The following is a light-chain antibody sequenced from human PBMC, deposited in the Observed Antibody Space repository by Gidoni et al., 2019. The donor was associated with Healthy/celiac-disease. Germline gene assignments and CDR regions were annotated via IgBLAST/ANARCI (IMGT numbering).Light chain of an antibody. CDR1: SRNVGGYNY. J-gene: IGLJ3*02. CDR2: DVS. Sequence: SALTQPAPVSGSPGQSITISSTGTSRNVGGYNYVSWYQQHPGKAPKLMIYDVSNRPSGVANRFSGSKSGNTASLTISGLQAEDEADYYCSSYTSSSTLLFGGGTKLTVL. CDR3: SSYTSSSTLL. V-gene: IGLV2-14*01.